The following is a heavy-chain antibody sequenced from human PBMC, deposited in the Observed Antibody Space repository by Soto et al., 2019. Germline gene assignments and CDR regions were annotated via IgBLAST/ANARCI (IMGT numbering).Heavy chain of an antibody. CDR3: TRGVLA. CDR2: ISPSGRP. J-gene: IGHJ5*02. V-gene: IGHV4-30-2*01. CDR1: GGSFSIGGYS. D-gene: IGHD2-8*01. Sequence: LSLTCSVSGGSFSIGGYSWSWIRQAPGKGLEWIGFISPSGRPAYNPSLKSRVSISVDTSKNQISLELSSVTAADTAVYYCTRGVLAWGPGTLVTVSS.